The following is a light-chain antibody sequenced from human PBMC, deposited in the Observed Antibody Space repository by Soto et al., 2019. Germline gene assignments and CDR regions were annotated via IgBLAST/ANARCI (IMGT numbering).Light chain of an antibody. J-gene: IGKJ1*01. CDR3: QQYGSSPPWT. CDR1: QSVSSSY. V-gene: IGKV3-20*01. CDR2: GAS. Sequence: EIVLTQSPGTLSLSPGERATLSCRASQSVSSSYLAWYQQEPGQAPRLLIYGASSRATGIPDRFSGSRSGTDVTLTISRLQPEDFSVYYCQQYGSSPPWTFGQGTKVEIK.